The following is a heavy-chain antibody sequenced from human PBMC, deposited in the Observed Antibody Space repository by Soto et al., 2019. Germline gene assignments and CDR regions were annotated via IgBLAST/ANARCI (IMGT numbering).Heavy chain of an antibody. CDR2: ISYDGSNK. J-gene: IGHJ6*02. CDR3: AKEPARPTGYYYYYGMDV. CDR1: GFTFSSYG. Sequence: GGSLRLSCAASGFTFSSYGMHWVRQAPGKGLEWVAVISYDGSNKYYADSVKGRFTISRDNSKNTLYLQMNSLRAEDTAVYYCAKEPARPTGYYYYYGMDVWGQGTTVTVSS. V-gene: IGHV3-30*18. D-gene: IGHD6-6*01.